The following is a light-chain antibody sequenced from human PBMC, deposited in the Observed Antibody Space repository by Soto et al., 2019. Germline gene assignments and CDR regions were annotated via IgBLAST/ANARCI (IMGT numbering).Light chain of an antibody. CDR1: SSDVGGYNY. CDR2: EVS. V-gene: IGLV2-14*01. Sequence: QSVLTQPASVSGSPGQSITISCTGTSSDVGGYNYVSWYQQHPGKAPKLMIYEVSNRPSGVSNRISGSKSGNTASLTISGLQAEDEADYYCSSYTSSSWVFGGGTKQTV. J-gene: IGLJ3*02. CDR3: SSYTSSSWV.